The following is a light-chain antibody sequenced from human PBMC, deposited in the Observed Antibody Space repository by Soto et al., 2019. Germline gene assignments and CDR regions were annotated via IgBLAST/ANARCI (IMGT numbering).Light chain of an antibody. Sequence: DIQMTQSPSTLSASVGDRVTITCRASQSISSWLAWYQQKPGKAPKLLIYDASSLESGVPSRFSCSGSGTEFTLTISSLQPADFATYYCQQYNSYPYTFGQGTKLEIK. CDR3: QQYNSYPYT. J-gene: IGKJ2*01. V-gene: IGKV1-5*01. CDR1: QSISSW. CDR2: DAS.